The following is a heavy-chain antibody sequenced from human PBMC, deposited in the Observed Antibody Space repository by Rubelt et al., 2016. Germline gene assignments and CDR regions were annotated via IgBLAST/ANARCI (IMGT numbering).Heavy chain of an antibody. CDR3: AGGLARAAAAPRRLWFDP. Sequence: QVQLQQWGAGLLKPSETLSLTCAVYGGSFSGYYWSWIRQPPGKGLEWIGEINHSGSTNYNPSLKSRVTIHVHTSKNRFALQLSSVTAADTAVYYCAGGLARAAAAPRRLWFDPWGQGTLVTVSS. V-gene: IGHV4-34*01. D-gene: IGHD6-13*01. J-gene: IGHJ5*02. CDR1: GGSFSGYY. CDR2: INHSGST.